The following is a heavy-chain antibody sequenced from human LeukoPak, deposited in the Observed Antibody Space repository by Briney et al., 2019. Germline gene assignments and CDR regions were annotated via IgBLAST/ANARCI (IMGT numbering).Heavy chain of an antibody. CDR1: GVSVSDFY. Sequence: SETLSLTCTVSGVSVSDFYWSWIRQSPGKGLEYIGYIYNSGTTNYNPSLKSRVSMSIDTSNNQFSLRLTSMTAADTAVYYCARSPRYSSGWFDPWGQGTLVTVSS. CDR2: IYNSGTT. J-gene: IGHJ5*02. D-gene: IGHD5-18*01. V-gene: IGHV4-59*08. CDR3: ARSPRYSSGWFDP.